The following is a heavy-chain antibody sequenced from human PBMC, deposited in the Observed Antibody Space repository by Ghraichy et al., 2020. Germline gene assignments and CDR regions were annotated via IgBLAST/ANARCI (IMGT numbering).Heavy chain of an antibody. J-gene: IGHJ4*02. CDR1: GFTFSSYA. CDR3: AKGVYSGYDPVDY. V-gene: IGHV3-30-3*01. CDR2: ISYDGSNK. D-gene: IGHD5-12*01. Sequence: GSRRLSCAASGFTFSSYAMHWVRQAPGKGLEWVAVISYDGSNKYYADSVKGRFTISRDNSKNTLYLQMNSLRAEDTAVYYCAKGVYSGYDPVDYWGQGTLVTVSS.